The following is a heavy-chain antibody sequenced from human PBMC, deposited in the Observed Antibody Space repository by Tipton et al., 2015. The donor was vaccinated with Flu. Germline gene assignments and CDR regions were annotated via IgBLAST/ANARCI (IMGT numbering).Heavy chain of an antibody. CDR1: GDSMRSDYF. CDR3: SRSTYYYGSGSSDY. CDR2: ISHSGST. Sequence: TLSLTCTVSGDSMRSDYFWGWIRQAPGKGLEWIATISHSGSTYYKPSLKSRVTISLDTFQNQFSLKVNSVTAADTAVYYCSRSTYYYGSGSSDYWGQGTLVTVSS. V-gene: IGHV4-38-2*02. D-gene: IGHD3-10*01. J-gene: IGHJ4*02.